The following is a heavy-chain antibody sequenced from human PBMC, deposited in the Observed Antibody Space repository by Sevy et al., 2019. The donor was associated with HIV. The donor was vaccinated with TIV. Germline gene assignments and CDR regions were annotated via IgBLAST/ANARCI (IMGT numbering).Heavy chain of an antibody. J-gene: IGHJ4*02. Sequence: GGSLRLSCAASAFTFSRHWMAWVRQVPGKGLEWVANINQDGSEEYYVDSVKGRFTISRDNTKNSLYLQMNSLRGEDTAVYYWARDERYCMGIICPHLFDYWGQGTLVTVSS. CDR2: INQDGSEE. V-gene: IGHV3-7*01. CDR1: AFTFSRHW. CDR3: ARDERYCMGIICPHLFDY. D-gene: IGHD2-15*01.